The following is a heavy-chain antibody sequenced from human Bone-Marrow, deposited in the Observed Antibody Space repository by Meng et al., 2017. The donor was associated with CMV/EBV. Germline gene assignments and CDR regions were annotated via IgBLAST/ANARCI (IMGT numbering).Heavy chain of an antibody. CDR2: IYSGGST. Sequence: GGSLRLSCAASGFTFSNAWMSWVRQAPGKGLEWVSVIYSGGSTYYADSVKGRFTISRDNSKNTLYLQMNSLRAEDTAVYYCARDSGAAAPHNNYHALDVWGQGTTVTVSS. V-gene: IGHV3-53*01. CDR3: ARDSGAAAPHNNYHALDV. CDR1: GFTFSNAW. D-gene: IGHD6-13*01. J-gene: IGHJ6*02.